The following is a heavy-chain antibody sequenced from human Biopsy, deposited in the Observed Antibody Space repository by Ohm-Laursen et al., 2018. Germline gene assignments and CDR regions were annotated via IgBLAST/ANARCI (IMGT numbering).Heavy chain of an antibody. V-gene: IGHV4-59*08. D-gene: IGHD6-13*01. CDR1: GGSISEFY. J-gene: IGHJ4*02. CDR2: IYYSGSS. CDR3: ARVGRAAPFDS. Sequence: SDTLSLTCTVSGGSISEFYWSWIRQPPGGGLEWIGHIYYSGSSTYNPSLRDRVTISLDTSKDQFSLTLSSVTAADTAAYYCARVGRAAPFDSWGQGTLVTVSS.